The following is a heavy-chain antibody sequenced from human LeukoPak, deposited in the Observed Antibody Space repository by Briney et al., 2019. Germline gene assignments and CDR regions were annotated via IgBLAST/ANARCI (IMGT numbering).Heavy chain of an antibody. CDR3: ARDQKGGSTFYYYYGMDV. V-gene: IGHV4-59*01. J-gene: IGHJ6*02. CDR2: IYYSGST. CDR1: GGSISSYY. D-gene: IGHD2-15*01. Sequence: PSETLSLTCTVSGGSISSYYWSWLRQPPGKGLEWIGYIYYSGSTNYNPSLKSRVTISVDTSKNQFSVKLSSVTAADTAVYYCARDQKGGSTFYYYYGMDVWGQGTTVTVSS.